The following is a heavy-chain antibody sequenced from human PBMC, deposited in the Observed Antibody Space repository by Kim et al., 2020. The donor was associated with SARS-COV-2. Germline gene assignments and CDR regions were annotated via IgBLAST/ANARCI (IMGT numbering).Heavy chain of an antibody. D-gene: IGHD2-21*01. CDR3: TRGAYLYYFDY. V-gene: IGHV3-53*03. Sequence: ISRANSKNTLYLQMNSLRAEDTAVYYCTRGAYLYYFDYWGQGTLVTVSS. J-gene: IGHJ4*02.